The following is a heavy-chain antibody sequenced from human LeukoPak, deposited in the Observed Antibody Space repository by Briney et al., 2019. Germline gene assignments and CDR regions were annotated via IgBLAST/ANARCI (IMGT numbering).Heavy chain of an antibody. CDR2: INAGNGNT. J-gene: IGHJ4*02. V-gene: IGHV1-3*01. CDR3: ALGIPTTAMIHY. D-gene: IGHD7-27*01. CDR1: GYTFTSYA. Sequence: ASVKVSCKASGYTFTSYAMHWVRQAPGQRLEWMGWINAGNGNTKYSQKFQGRVTITRDTPASTAYMELSSLRSEDTAVYYCALGIPTTAMIHYWGQGTLVTVSS.